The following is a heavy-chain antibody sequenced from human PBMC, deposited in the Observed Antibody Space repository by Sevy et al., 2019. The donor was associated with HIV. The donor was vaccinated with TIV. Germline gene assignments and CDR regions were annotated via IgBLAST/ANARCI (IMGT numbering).Heavy chain of an antibody. Sequence: ASVKVSCKVSGSTISQMAMHWVRQAPGKGLEWMATFDPEDAETIYTQKLQGRVTMTEDTSRDTAYMELSNLRSEDTAVYYCASTKDYYESSGEPFDYWGQGTLVTVSS. CDR3: ASTKDYYESSGEPFDY. J-gene: IGHJ4*02. CDR2: FDPEDAET. CDR1: GSTISQMA. V-gene: IGHV1-24*01. D-gene: IGHD3-22*01.